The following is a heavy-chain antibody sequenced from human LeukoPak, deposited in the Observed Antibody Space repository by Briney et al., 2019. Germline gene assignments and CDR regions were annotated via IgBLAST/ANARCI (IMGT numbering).Heavy chain of an antibody. CDR2: ISYDGSNK. CDR1: GFTFSSYG. J-gene: IGHJ4*02. V-gene: IGHV3-30*18. D-gene: IGHD3-10*01. Sequence: GSLRLSCAASGFTFSSYGMHWVRQAPGKGLEWVAVISYDGSNKYYADSVKGRFTISRDNSKNTLYLQMNSLRVEDTAVYYCAKDAVVLWFGDLSHFDYWGQGTLVTVSS. CDR3: AKDAVVLWFGDLSHFDY.